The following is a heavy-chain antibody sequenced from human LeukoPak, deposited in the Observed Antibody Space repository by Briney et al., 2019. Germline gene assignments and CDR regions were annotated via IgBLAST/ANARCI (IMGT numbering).Heavy chain of an antibody. J-gene: IGHJ6*02. CDR2: ISSSSSYI. Sequence: GGSLRLSCAASGFTFSSYSMNWVRQAPGKGLEWVSSISSSSSYIYYADSVKGRLTISRDNAKNSLYLQMNSLRAEDTAVYYCAMDYDLWSGFYGMDVWGQGTTVTVSS. D-gene: IGHD3-3*01. CDR3: AMDYDLWSGFYGMDV. V-gene: IGHV3-21*01. CDR1: GFTFSSYS.